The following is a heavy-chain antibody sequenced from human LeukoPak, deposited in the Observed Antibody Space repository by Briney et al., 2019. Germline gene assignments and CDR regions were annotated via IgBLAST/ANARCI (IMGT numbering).Heavy chain of an antibody. CDR2: INSDGSST. V-gene: IGHV3-74*01. D-gene: IGHD6-19*01. Sequence: GGSLRLSCAASGFTFSSYWMHWVRQAPGKALVWVSRINSDGSSTSYADSVKGRFTISRDNAKNTLYLQMNSLRAEDTAVYYCARVVEEQWLVPSRYYFDYWGQGTLVTVSS. J-gene: IGHJ4*02. CDR1: GFTFSSYW. CDR3: ARVVEEQWLVPSRYYFDY.